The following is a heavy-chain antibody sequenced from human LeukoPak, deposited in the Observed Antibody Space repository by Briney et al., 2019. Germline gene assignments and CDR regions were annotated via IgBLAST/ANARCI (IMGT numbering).Heavy chain of an antibody. D-gene: IGHD6-13*01. CDR3: ARHRIPAADDAFDI. J-gene: IGHJ3*02. CDR1: GGSISSSSYY. V-gene: IGHV4-39*01. CDR2: IYYSGST. Sequence: SETLSLTCTVSGGSISSSSYYWGWIRQPPGRGLEWIGSIYYSGSTYYNPSLKSRVTISVDTSKNQFSLKLSSVTAADTAVYYCARHRIPAADDAFDIWGQGTMVTVSS.